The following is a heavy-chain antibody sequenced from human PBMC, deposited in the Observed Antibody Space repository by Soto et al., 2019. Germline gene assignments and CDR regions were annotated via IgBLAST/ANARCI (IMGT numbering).Heavy chain of an antibody. D-gene: IGHD3-22*01. V-gene: IGHV3-30*18. Sequence: GGSLRLSCAASGFTFSNFGIHWVRQAPGKGLEWVAVISFDGSIKHYADSVTGRFTISRDNSKNTLYLQMNSLRAEDTAVYYCAKPTYIPNYYDSSGYPGPPDYWGQGTLVTVSS. CDR3: AKPTYIPNYYDSSGYPGPPDY. J-gene: IGHJ4*02. CDR1: GFTFSNFG. CDR2: ISFDGSIK.